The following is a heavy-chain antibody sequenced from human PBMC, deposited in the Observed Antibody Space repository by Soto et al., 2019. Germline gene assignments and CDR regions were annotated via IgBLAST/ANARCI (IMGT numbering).Heavy chain of an antibody. CDR3: ARNVLRYFDWLSPFDY. J-gene: IGHJ4*02. D-gene: IGHD3-9*01. V-gene: IGHV4-39*01. CDR1: GGSISSSSYY. CDR2: IYYSGST. Sequence: PSETLSLTCTVSGGSISSSSYYWGWIRQPPGKGLEWIGSIYYSGSTYYNPSLKSRVTISVDTSKNQFSLKLSSVTAADTAVYYCARNVLRYFDWLSPFDYWGQGTLVTVSS.